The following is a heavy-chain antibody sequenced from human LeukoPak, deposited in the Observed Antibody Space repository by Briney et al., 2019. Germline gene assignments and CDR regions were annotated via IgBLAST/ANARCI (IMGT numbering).Heavy chain of an antibody. Sequence: PGRSLRLSCATTGFTFSAYTMNWVRQAPGKGLEWVSSIAASGSTYYLDSVKGRFTISRDNAKTSLHLQMSSLRAEDTAVYYCARSLGGWYYGAGYSPGEWGQGTLVTVSS. CDR2: IAASGST. CDR3: ARSLGGWYYGAGYSPGE. D-gene: IGHD3-10*01. J-gene: IGHJ4*02. CDR1: GFTFSAYT. V-gene: IGHV3-69-1*01.